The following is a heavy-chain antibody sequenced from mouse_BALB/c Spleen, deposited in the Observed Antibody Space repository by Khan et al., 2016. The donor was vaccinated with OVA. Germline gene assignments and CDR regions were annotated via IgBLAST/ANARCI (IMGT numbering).Heavy chain of an antibody. CDR2: IWAGGST. CDR1: GFSLTSYG. Sequence: QVQLKQSGPGLVAPSQSLSITCTVSGFSLTSYGVHWVRQPPGKGLEWLGVIWAGGSTNYNSALISRLSISKDNSKSQVFLKMNSLQTDDTATYYCARNSEPDYFDYWGQGTTLTVSS. D-gene: IGHD2-12*01. CDR3: ARNSEPDYFDY. V-gene: IGHV2-9*02. J-gene: IGHJ2*01.